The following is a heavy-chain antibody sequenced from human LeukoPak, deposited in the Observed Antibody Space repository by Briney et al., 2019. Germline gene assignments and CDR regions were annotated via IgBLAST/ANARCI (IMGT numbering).Heavy chain of an antibody. V-gene: IGHV4-59*01. CDR2: TFFSGTT. CDR3: ARAQGLHQWYYYYGMDV. CDR1: GDSSGSYY. D-gene: IGHD4-11*01. J-gene: IGHJ6*02. Sequence: SETLSLTCTVSGDSSGSYYWNWIRQSPGKGLEWIGYTFFSGTTNYNPSLKSRVTISVDTSKNQFSLKLSSVTAADTAVYYCARAQGLHQWYYYYGMDVWGQGTTVTVSS.